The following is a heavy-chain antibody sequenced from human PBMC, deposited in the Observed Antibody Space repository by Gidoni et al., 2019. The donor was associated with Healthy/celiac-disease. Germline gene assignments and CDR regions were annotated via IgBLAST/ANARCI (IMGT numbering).Heavy chain of an antibody. CDR3: ARGVGNYDILTGTRTFDY. D-gene: IGHD3-9*01. Sequence: EVQLVESGGGLVQPGGSLRISCEAPGFTFSSSDMHWVRQATGKGLGWVSAIVTAVDAYKPGSVKGRFTISRENAKNSLYLQMNSLRAGDTAVYYCARGVGNYDILTGTRTFDYWGQGTLVTVSS. CDR1: GFTFSSSD. CDR2: IVTAVDA. J-gene: IGHJ4*02. V-gene: IGHV3-13*01.